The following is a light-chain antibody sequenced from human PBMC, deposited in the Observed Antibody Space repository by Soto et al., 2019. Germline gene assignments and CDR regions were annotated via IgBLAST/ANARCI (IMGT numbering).Light chain of an antibody. V-gene: IGLV2-23*02. CDR3: CSYAGSDTWA. Sequence: QSVLTQPASVSGSPGQSITISCTGTRSDLGSYDLVSWYQQHPGKAPKLMIYEVNKRPSGVSNRFSGSKSGNTASLTISGLQAEDEADYYCCSYAGSDTWAFGGGTKVTVL. CDR1: RSDLGSYDL. CDR2: EVN. J-gene: IGLJ3*02.